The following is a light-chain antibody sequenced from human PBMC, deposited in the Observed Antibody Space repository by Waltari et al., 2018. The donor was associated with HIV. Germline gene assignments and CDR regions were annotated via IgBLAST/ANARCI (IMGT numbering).Light chain of an antibody. CDR1: SSDVGNYNR. J-gene: IGLJ2*01. CDR2: EVS. V-gene: IGLV2-18*02. CDR3: SSYTSSNTFVV. Sequence: QSALTQPPSVSGSPGQSVTISCTGTSSDVGNYNRVSWYQQPPGSAPKLMIYEVSNRPSGVPRRFSGSKSGNTASLTISGLRAEDEAGYYCSSYTSSNTFVVFGGGTKLTVL.